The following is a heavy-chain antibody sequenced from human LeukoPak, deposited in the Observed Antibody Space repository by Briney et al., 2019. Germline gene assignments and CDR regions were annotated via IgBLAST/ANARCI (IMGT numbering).Heavy chain of an antibody. CDR2: ISSSSSTI. CDR1: GFTFSSYS. J-gene: IGHJ3*02. Sequence: GGSLRLSCAASGFTFSSYSMNWVRQAPGKGLEWVSYISSSSSTIYYADSVKGRFTISRDNAKNSLYLQMNSLRAEDTAVYYCAKPRTYYYDSSGYYRGGDAFDIWGQGTMVTVSS. V-gene: IGHV3-48*01. D-gene: IGHD3-22*01. CDR3: AKPRTYYYDSSGYYRGGDAFDI.